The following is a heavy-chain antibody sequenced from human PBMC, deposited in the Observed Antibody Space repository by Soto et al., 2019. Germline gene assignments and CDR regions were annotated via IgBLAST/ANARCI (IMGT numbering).Heavy chain of an antibody. Sequence: QVQLVQSGAAVKKPGSSVKFSCKASGGNFSRYAISWVRQAPGQGLEWMGGFIPIFGTANHAQKFQGRVTITADESTSTAYMELSSLRSEDTDVYYCAIREADGPKVVDYWGQGTLVTVSS. CDR2: FIPIFGTA. V-gene: IGHV1-69*01. J-gene: IGHJ4*02. D-gene: IGHD1-26*01. CDR3: AIREADGPKVVDY. CDR1: GGNFSRYA.